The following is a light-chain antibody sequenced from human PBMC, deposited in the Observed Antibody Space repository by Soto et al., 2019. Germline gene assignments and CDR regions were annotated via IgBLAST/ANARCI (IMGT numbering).Light chain of an antibody. CDR3: TSYVGNNIWV. CDR1: SSDVGAYNY. J-gene: IGLJ3*02. Sequence: QSALTQPPSGSGSPGQSVTISCTGTSSDVGAYNYVSWYQQYPGKAPKLMIYEVTKRPSGVPDRFSGSKSGNTASLTVAGLQDEDEADYYCTSYVGNNIWVFGGGTKVTVL. CDR2: EVT. V-gene: IGLV2-8*01.